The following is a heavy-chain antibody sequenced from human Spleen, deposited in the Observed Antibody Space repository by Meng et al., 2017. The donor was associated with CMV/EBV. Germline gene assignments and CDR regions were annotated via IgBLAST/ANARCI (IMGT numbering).Heavy chain of an antibody. J-gene: IGHJ4*02. CDR3: SRDGEPFDY. CDR1: GYTFTSYH. Sequence: ASVKDSCKASGYTFTSYHMHWVRQAPGQGLDWMGIINPSDGSTYYAQNFQGRATVTSETSTSTVYMELSSLRSEDTAVYYCSRDGEPFDYWGQGTLVTVSS. CDR2: INPSDGST. D-gene: IGHD1-26*01. V-gene: IGHV1-46*01.